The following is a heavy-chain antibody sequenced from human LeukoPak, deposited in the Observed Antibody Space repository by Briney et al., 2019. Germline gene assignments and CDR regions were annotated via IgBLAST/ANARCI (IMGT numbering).Heavy chain of an antibody. CDR1: GGTFSSYA. Sequence: GASVKVSCKASGGTFSSYAISWVRQAPGQGLEWMGGIIPIFGTANYAQKFQGRVTITADESTSTAYMELSSLRSEDTAVYYCAKGAAAGTYNWLDPWGQGTLVTVSS. D-gene: IGHD6-13*01. CDR2: IIPIFGTA. CDR3: AKGAAAGTYNWLDP. J-gene: IGHJ5*02. V-gene: IGHV1-69*13.